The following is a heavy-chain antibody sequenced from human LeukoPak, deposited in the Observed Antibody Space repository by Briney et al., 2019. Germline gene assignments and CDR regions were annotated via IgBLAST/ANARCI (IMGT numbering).Heavy chain of an antibody. CDR2: IYHSGST. CDR3: ARQVFRWYGDDANWFDP. CDR1: GYSISSGYY. Sequence: SETLSPTCPFSGYSISSGYYWGWIRQPPGKGREWIGSIYHSGSTYYNPSLKTRVTISADTSKTQFSLKLSSVTAADTAVYYCARQVFRWYGDDANWFDPWGQGTLVTVSS. D-gene: IGHD4-17*01. V-gene: IGHV4-38-2*01. J-gene: IGHJ5*02.